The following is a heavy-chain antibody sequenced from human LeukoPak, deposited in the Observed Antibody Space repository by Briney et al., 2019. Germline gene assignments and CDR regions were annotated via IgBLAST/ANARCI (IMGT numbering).Heavy chain of an antibody. CDR1: GFTFSSYA. Sequence: GGSLRLSCAASGFTFSSYAMSWVRQAPGKGLEWVSVISGSGGSPYYADSVKGRFTISRDNSKNTLYLQMNSLRADDTAVYYCAKEGMATIQFDYWGQGTLVTVSS. D-gene: IGHD5-24*01. CDR2: ISGSGGSP. V-gene: IGHV3-23*01. CDR3: AKEGMATIQFDY. J-gene: IGHJ4*02.